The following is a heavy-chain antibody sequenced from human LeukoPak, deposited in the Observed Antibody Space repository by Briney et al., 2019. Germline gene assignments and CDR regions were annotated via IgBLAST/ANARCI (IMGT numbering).Heavy chain of an antibody. CDR2: INPNSGGT. CDR3: ARDLGTPATDAEYFFDQ. D-gene: IGHD6-13*01. V-gene: IGHV1-2*02. Sequence: ASVKVSCKASGYTFTGYCLHWVRQAPGQGLEWMGWINPNSGGTRYAEKFQGRVTLTRDTSISTAYMEVSSLRSDDTAVYFCARDLGTPATDAEYFFDQWGQGTLVTVSS. CDR1: GYTFTGYC. J-gene: IGHJ4*02.